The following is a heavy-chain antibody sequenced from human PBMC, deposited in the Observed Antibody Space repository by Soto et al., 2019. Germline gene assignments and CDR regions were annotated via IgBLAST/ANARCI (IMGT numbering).Heavy chain of an antibody. CDR1: GFSLSNARMG. CDR2: IFSNDEK. Sequence: SGPTLVNPTETLTLTCTVSGFSLSNARMGVSWIRQPPGKALEWLAHIFSNDEKSYSTSLKSRLTISKDTSKSQVVLTMTNMDPVDTATYYCARIRLGYCSGGSCSAGVSGWFDPWGQGTLVTVSS. CDR3: ARIRLGYCSGGSCSAGVSGWFDP. V-gene: IGHV2-26*01. J-gene: IGHJ5*02. D-gene: IGHD2-15*01.